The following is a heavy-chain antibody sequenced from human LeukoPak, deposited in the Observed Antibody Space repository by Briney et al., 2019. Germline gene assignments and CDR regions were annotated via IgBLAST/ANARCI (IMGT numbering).Heavy chain of an antibody. J-gene: IGHJ5*02. CDR3: AQGESDQHLVHNH. V-gene: IGHV4-34*01. CDR2: INHSGST. Sequence: SETLSLTCAVYGGSFSGYYYTWLRQPPGKGLEWIGEINHSGSTTYNPSLNSRVIILLDTSENQFSLTLRSVTAAATAVVSCAQGESDQHLVHNHWGQGTLVTVSS. CDR1: GGSFSGYY. D-gene: IGHD6-6*01.